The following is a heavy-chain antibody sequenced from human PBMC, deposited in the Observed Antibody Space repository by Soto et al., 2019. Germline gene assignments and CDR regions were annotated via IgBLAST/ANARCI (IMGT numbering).Heavy chain of an antibody. CDR2: IIPKFGAS. V-gene: IGHV1-69*01. Sequence: QVQLVQSGAEVKKPGSSVRVSCKASGATYSDYAFAWVRQAPGQGLEWMGGIIPKFGASKYAQKFHGRVTITADESTSTAYLELSSLRYEDTAVYYCARRMTTFLAFWGQGTLVTVSS. CDR1: GATYSDYA. D-gene: IGHD3-16*01. J-gene: IGHJ4*02. CDR3: ARRMTTFLAF.